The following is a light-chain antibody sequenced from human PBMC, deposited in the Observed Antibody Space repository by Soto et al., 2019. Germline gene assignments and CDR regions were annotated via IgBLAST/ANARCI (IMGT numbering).Light chain of an antibody. CDR3: QHYSLYSPWT. CDR1: QTISSW. Sequence: DIHMTQSPSTLSGSVGDRVTITCRASQTISSWLAWYQQKPGKAPKLLIYKASTLKSGVPSRFSGSGSGTEFTLTISSLQPDDFATYYCQHYSLYSPWTFGQGTKVDI. V-gene: IGKV1-5*03. J-gene: IGKJ1*01. CDR2: KAS.